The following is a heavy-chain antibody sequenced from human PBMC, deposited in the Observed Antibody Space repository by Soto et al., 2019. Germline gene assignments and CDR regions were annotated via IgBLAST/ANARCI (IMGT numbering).Heavy chain of an antibody. J-gene: IGHJ6*02. CDR1: GFTFDDYT. Sequence: PGGSLRLSCAASGFTFDDYTMHWVRQAPGKGLEWVSLISWDGGSTYYADSVKGRFTISRDNSKNSLYLQMNSLRTEDTALYYCAKVVGWTYYGMDVWGQGTTVTVSS. V-gene: IGHV3-43*01. D-gene: IGHD2-15*01. CDR3: AKVVGWTYYGMDV. CDR2: ISWDGGST.